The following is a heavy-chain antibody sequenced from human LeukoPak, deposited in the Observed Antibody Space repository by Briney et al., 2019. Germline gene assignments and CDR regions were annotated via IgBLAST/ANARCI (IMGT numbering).Heavy chain of an antibody. V-gene: IGHV1-46*01. CDR2: INPDGGST. CDR3: ARAPRNSSTMLDY. Sequence: ASVKVSCKGSAHTFTSYWIQWVRQAPGQGLEWMGLINPDGGSTAYAHRFQGRVTMTRDTSTSTVYMDLSSLRSEDTAMYYCARAPRNSSTMLDYWGQGTLVTVSS. CDR1: AHTFTSYW. J-gene: IGHJ4*02. D-gene: IGHD6-13*01.